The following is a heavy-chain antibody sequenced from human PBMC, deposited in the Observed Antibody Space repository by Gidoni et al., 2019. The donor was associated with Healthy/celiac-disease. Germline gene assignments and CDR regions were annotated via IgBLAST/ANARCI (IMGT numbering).Heavy chain of an antibody. CDR1: GFPFSSYG. CDR3: AKDLGSGYDWNDAFDI. CDR2: ISYDGSNR. V-gene: IGHV3-30*18. D-gene: IGHD5-12*01. Sequence: QVQLVESGGGVALPGGSLRLSCAASGFPFSSYGTHWILQAPGKGLEWVAVISYDGSNRYYADSVEGRFTISRDNSKNTLCLQMNSLRSEDTAVYYCAKDLGSGYDWNDAFDIWGQGTMVTVSS. J-gene: IGHJ3*02.